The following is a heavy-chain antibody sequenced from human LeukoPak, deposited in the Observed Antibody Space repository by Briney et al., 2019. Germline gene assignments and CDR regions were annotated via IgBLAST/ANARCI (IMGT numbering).Heavy chain of an antibody. V-gene: IGHV4-59*02. Sequence: SETLSLTCTVSGGSVSAYYWNWIRQPPGKGLEWIGYIYRTGFTSYNPSLKSRVNISIDTSKNQFSLNLNSVTAADTAVYYCARAPSDWGATNWFDPWGQGTLVTVSS. CDR3: ARAPSDWGATNWFDP. D-gene: IGHD1-26*01. J-gene: IGHJ5*02. CDR2: IYRTGFT. CDR1: GGSVSAYY.